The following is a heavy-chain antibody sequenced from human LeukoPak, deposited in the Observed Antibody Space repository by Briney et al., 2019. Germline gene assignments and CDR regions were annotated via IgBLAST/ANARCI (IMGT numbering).Heavy chain of an antibody. CDR1: GGSISPYY. CDR2: IYYSGNT. J-gene: IGHJ4*02. CDR3: ARSTGTTMFIDY. D-gene: IGHD3-10*02. Sequence: PSETLSLTCTVSGGSISPYYWSWIRQPPRKGLEWLGYIYYSGNTDYDPPLKSRVAISVDTSKNQFSLKLSSVTAADAAVYYCARSTGTTMFIDYWGQGTLVTVSS. V-gene: IGHV4-59*01.